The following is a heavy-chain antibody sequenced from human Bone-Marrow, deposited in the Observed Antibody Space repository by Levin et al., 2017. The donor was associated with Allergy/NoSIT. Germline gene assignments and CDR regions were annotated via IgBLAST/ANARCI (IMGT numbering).Heavy chain of an antibody. CDR1: GYSFTSYW. Sequence: GESLKISCKGSGYSFTSYWISWVRQMPGKGLEWMGRIDPSDSYTNYSPSFQGHVTISADKSITTAYLQWSSLKASDTAMYYCARGYYFDSSGYYSDYWGQGTMVTVSS. J-gene: IGHJ4*02. CDR3: ARGYYFDSSGYYSDY. CDR2: IDPSDSYT. D-gene: IGHD3-22*01. V-gene: IGHV5-10-1*01.